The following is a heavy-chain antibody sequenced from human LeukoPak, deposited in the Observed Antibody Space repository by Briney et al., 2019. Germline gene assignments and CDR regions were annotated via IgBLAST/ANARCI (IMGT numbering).Heavy chain of an antibody. D-gene: IGHD4-17*01. CDR1: GFTFSTYA. J-gene: IGHJ4*02. Sequence: PGGSLRLSCAASGFTFSTYAMSWVRQAPGKGLEWVSAISTSGDNTYYADSAKGRFTISRDNSKNTLYLQINSLRVEDTAIYYCAKERSAVTTGLFDSWGQGTLVTVSS. V-gene: IGHV3-23*01. CDR3: AKERSAVTTGLFDS. CDR2: ISTSGDNT.